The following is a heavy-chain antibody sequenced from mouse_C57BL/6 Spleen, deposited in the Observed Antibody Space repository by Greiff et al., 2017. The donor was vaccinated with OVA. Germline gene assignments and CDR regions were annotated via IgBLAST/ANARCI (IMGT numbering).Heavy chain of an antibody. CDR3: ARNGQGVYYAMDD. J-gene: IGHJ4*01. Sequence: EVKVVESGGGLVKPGGSLKLSCAASGFTFSDYGMHWVRQAPEKGLEWVAYISSGSSTIYYADTVKGRFTISRDNAKNTLFLQMTSLRSEDTAMYYCARNGQGVYYAMDDWGQGTSVTVSS. CDR1: GFTFSDYG. CDR2: ISSGSSTI. V-gene: IGHV5-17*01.